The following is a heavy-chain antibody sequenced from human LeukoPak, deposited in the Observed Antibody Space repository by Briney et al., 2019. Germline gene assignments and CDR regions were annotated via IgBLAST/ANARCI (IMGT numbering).Heavy chain of an antibody. J-gene: IGHJ4*02. D-gene: IGHD3-22*01. CDR1: GYSISSGYY. CDR3: SSAPGYYDSSGYDY. V-gene: IGHV4-38-2*02. Sequence: SETLSLTCTVSGYSISSGYYWGWIRQPPGKGLEWIGSIYHSGSTYYNPSLKSRVTISVDTSKNQFSLKLSSVTAADTAVYYCSSAPGYYDSSGYDYWGQGTLVNVSS. CDR2: IYHSGST.